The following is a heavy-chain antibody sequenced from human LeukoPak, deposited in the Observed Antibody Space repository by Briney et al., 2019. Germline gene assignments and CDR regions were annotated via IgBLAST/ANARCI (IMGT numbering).Heavy chain of an antibody. CDR2: IKSDGSGT. Sequence: QPGGSLRPSCAASGFTFSSHGMSWVRQAPGKGLVWVSRIKSDGSGTTYADSVKGRFTISRDNAKNTLYLQMNSLRAEDTAVYYCAREYSSWFDSWGQGTLVTVSS. CDR1: GFTFSSHG. D-gene: IGHD6-13*01. V-gene: IGHV3-74*01. J-gene: IGHJ5*01. CDR3: AREYSSWFDS.